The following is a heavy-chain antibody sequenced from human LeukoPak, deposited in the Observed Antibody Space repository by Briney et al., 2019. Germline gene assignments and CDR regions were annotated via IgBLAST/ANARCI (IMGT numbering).Heavy chain of an antibody. J-gene: IGHJ4*02. D-gene: IGHD6-13*01. CDR2: IYSGGTT. CDR3: AREIAAAGKIDY. Sequence: GGSLRLSCAASGFTFDDYGMSWVRQAPGRGLEWVSIIYSGGTTYYADSVKGRFTISRDNSKNTLYLQMNSLRAEDTAVYYCAREIAAAGKIDYWGQGTLVTVSS. V-gene: IGHV3-66*01. CDR1: GFTFDDYG.